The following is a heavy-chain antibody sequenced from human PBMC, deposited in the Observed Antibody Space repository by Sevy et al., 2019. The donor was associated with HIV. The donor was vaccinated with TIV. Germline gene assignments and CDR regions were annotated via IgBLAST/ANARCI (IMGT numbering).Heavy chain of an antibody. Sequence: ASVKVSCKASGGTFSSYAISWVRQAPGQGLEWMGRIIPILGIANYAQKFQGRVTIPADKSTSTAYMELSRLRSEDTAVYYCAKDPPRGGWYRWLIGDFDYWGQGTLVTVSS. CDR3: AKDPPRGGWYRWLIGDFDY. J-gene: IGHJ4*02. V-gene: IGHV1-69*04. D-gene: IGHD6-19*01. CDR2: IIPILGIA. CDR1: GGTFSSYA.